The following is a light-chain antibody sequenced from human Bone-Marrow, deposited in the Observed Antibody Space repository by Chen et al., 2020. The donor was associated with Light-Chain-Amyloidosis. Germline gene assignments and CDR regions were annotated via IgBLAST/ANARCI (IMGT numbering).Light chain of an antibody. V-gene: IGLV6-57*01. Sequence: NFVLTQPHSVSESPGKTVIISCTRSSGSIATNYVQWYQQRPGSSPTTVIYEDDQRPSGVPDRFSGSIDRSSNSASLTISGLKTENETDYYCQSYQGSSQGVFGGGTKLTVL. CDR1: SGSIATNY. J-gene: IGLJ3*02. CDR3: QSYQGSSQGV. CDR2: EDD.